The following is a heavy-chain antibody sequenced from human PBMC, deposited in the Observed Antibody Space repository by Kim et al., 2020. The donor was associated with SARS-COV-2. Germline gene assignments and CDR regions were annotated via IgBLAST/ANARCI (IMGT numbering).Heavy chain of an antibody. CDR3: ASRYCGGDCSYYSYGMDV. D-gene: IGHD2-21*02. V-gene: IGHV4-59*08. J-gene: IGHJ6*02. Sequence: SETLSLTCTVPGGSISSYYWSWIRQPPGKGLEWIGYIYYSGSTNYNPSLKSRVTISVDTSKNQFSLKLSSVTAADTAVYYCASRYCGGDCSYYSYGMDVWGQGTTVTVSS. CDR1: GGSISSYY. CDR2: IYYSGST.